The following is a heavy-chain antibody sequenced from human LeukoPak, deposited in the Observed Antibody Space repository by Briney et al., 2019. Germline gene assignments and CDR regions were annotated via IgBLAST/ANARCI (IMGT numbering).Heavy chain of an antibody. CDR2: INAGNGNT. Sequence: APVKVSCKASGYTFTSYAMHWVRQAPGQRLEWMGWINAGNGNTKYSQKFQGRVTITRDTSGSTAYMELSSLRSEDTAVYYCARGPKIAVAGKGWFDPWGQGTLVTVSS. J-gene: IGHJ5*02. CDR1: GYTFTSYA. CDR3: ARGPKIAVAGKGWFDP. D-gene: IGHD6-19*01. V-gene: IGHV1-3*01.